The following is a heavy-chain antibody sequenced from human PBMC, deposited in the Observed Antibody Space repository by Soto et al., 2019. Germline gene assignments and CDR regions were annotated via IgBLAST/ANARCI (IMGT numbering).Heavy chain of an antibody. Sequence: HPGGSLRLSCAASGFTFSSYGMHWVRQAPGKGLEWVAVISYDGSNKYYADSVKGRFTISRDNSKNTLYLQMNSLRAEDTAVYYCAKLRNYDILTGSLDYWGQGTLVTVSS. D-gene: IGHD3-9*01. J-gene: IGHJ4*02. CDR1: GFTFSSYG. CDR2: ISYDGSNK. V-gene: IGHV3-30*18. CDR3: AKLRNYDILTGSLDY.